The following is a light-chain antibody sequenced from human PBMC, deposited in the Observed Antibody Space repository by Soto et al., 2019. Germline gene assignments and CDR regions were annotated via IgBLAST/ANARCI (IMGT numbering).Light chain of an antibody. J-gene: IGLJ1*01. Sequence: QSALNQPTSVSGSPGQSITISCTGNHNDIGTYDYVSWYQQHPGRSPRLLIHGVTTRPSGISGRFSASKSGLTASLTISGLQPEDEADYYCSSFTSNRIYVFGPGTKV. CDR3: SSFTSNRIYV. V-gene: IGLV2-14*03. CDR2: GVT. CDR1: HNDIGTYDY.